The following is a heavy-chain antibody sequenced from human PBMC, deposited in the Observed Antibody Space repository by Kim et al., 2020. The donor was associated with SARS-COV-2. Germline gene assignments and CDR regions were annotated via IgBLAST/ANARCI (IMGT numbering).Heavy chain of an antibody. Sequence: TYYNPSLKSRVTISVDTSRNQFSLKLASVTTADPAVYYCARRTEAGGYFDFWGQGSPVTVAS. J-gene: IGHJ4*02. CDR3: ARRTEAGGYFDF. V-gene: IGHV4-39*01. D-gene: IGHD3-16*01. CDR2: T.